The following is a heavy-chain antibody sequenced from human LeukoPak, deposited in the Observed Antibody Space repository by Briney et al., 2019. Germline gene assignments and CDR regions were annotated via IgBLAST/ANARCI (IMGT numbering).Heavy chain of an antibody. J-gene: IGHJ4*02. Sequence: DPGGSLRLSCATSGFTFSSYAMSWVRQAPGKGLEWVSSISGSGGNTYYADSVKGRFAISRDNSKNTLYLQMNSLRAEDTAVYYCAKDSGYYYGSGSYPDYWGQGTLVTVSS. CDR1: GFTFSSYA. V-gene: IGHV3-23*01. CDR2: ISGSGGNT. D-gene: IGHD3-10*01. CDR3: AKDSGYYYGSGSYPDY.